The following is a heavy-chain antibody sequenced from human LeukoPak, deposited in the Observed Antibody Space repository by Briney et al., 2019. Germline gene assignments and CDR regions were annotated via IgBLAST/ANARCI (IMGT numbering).Heavy chain of an antibody. D-gene: IGHD4-17*01. V-gene: IGHV3-23*01. CDR3: AKASIAVTTPFDY. CDR2: ISGSGGCT. Sequence: PGGSLRLSCAASGFTFSSYAMSWVRQAPGKGLEWVSAISGSGGCTYYADSVKGRFTISRDNSKNTLYLQMNSLRAEDTAVYYCAKASIAVTTPFDYWGQGTLVTVSS. J-gene: IGHJ4*02. CDR1: GFTFSSYA.